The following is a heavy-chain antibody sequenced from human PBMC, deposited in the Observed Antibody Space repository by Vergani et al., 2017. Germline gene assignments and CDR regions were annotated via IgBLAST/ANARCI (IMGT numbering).Heavy chain of an antibody. D-gene: IGHD6-19*01. CDR1: GFTFSSYS. CDR3: ARPIYSSVNLPGSPYFDY. Sequence: EVQLVESGGGLVKPGGSLRLSCAASGFTFSSYSMNWVRQAPGKGLEWVSSISSSSSYIYYADSVKGRLTISRDNAKNSLYLQMNSLRADDTAVYYCARPIYSSVNLPGSPYFDYWGQGTLVTVSS. CDR2: ISSSSSYI. J-gene: IGHJ4*02. V-gene: IGHV3-21*01.